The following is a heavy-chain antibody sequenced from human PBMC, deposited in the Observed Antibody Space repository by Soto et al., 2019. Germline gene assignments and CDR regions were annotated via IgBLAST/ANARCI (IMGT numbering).Heavy chain of an antibody. V-gene: IGHV1-69*18. CDR3: ARQWIQPRNYYYYGMDV. Sequence: QVQLVQSGAEVKKPGSSVKVSCKASGGTFSSYAISWVRQAPGQGLEWMGRIIPIFGTANYAQKFQGRVTINADESTRTAYMELSSLRSEDTAVYYCARQWIQPRNYYYYGMDVWGQGTTVTVSS. CDR1: GGTFSSYA. J-gene: IGHJ6*02. D-gene: IGHD5-18*01. CDR2: IIPIFGTA.